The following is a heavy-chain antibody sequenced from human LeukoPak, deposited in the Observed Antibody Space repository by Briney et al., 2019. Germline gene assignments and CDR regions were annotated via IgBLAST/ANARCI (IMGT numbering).Heavy chain of an antibody. CDR2: IYSGGST. J-gene: IGHJ4*02. D-gene: IGHD3-22*01. Sequence: QPGGSLRLSCVASGFTVSSNYMSWVRQAPGKGLEWVSVIYSGGSTYYADSVKGRFTISKDNSKNTLYLQMNSLRAEDTAVYYCARYFYDSSGYPYYFDYWGQGTLDTVSS. V-gene: IGHV3-53*01. CDR1: GFTVSSNY. CDR3: ARYFYDSSGYPYYFDY.